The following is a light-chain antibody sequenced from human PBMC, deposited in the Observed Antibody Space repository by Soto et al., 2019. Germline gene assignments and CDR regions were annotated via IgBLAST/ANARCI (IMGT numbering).Light chain of an antibody. CDR1: SSDVGSYNL. Sequence: QSALTQPASVSGSPGQSITISCTGTSSDVGSYNLVSWYQQHPGKAPKLMIYEVSKRPSGVSNRFSGSKSGNTASLTISGLQAEDEADYYCCSYAGSSTPVFGGGTSLPS. CDR3: CSYAGSSTPV. V-gene: IGLV2-23*02. J-gene: IGLJ2*01. CDR2: EVS.